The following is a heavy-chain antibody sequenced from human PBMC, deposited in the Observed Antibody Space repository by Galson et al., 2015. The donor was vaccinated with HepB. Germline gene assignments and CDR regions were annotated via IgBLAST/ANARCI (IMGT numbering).Heavy chain of an antibody. D-gene: IGHD6-19*01. CDR1: GGSFSGYY. V-gene: IGHV4-34*01. Sequence: SETLSLTCAVYGGSFSGYYWSWIRQPPGKGLEWIGEINHSGSTNYNPSLKSRVTISVDTSKNQFSLKLSSVTAADTAVYYCARAHSSGPSPAFFDYWGQGTLVTVSS. J-gene: IGHJ4*02. CDR3: ARAHSSGPSPAFFDY. CDR2: INHSGST.